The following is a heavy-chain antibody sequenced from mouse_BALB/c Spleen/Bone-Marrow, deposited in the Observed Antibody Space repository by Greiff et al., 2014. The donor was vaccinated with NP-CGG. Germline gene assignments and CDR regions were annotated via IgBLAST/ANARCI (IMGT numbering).Heavy chain of an antibody. CDR3: ARNYYYASSWSAMDY. CDR1: GYTFTSYW. CDR2: IYPGDGDA. D-gene: IGHD1-1*01. Sequence: QVQLKQSGAELARPGASVKLSCKASGYTFTSYWMQWVKQRPGQGPEWIGTIYPGDGDARYTQKFKGKATLTADKSSSTAYMQLSSLASEDSAVYYCARNYYYASSWSAMDYWGQGTSVTVSS. J-gene: IGHJ4*01. V-gene: IGHV1-87*01.